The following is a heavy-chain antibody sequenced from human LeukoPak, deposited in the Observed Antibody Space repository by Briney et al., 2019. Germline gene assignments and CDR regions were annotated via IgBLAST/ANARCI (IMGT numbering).Heavy chain of an antibody. CDR3: ARVAMVRGVINDY. Sequence: GGSLRLSCAASGFTVSSNYMSWVRQAPGKGLEWVSVIYSGGSTYYADSVKGRFTISRDNSKNTLYLQMNSLRAEDTAVYYCARVAMVRGVINDYWGQGTLVTVSS. CDR2: IYSGGST. CDR1: GFTVSSNY. V-gene: IGHV3-53*01. D-gene: IGHD3-10*01. J-gene: IGHJ4*02.